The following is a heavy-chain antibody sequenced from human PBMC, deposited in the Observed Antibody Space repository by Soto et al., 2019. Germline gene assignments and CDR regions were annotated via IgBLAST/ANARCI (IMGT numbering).Heavy chain of an antibody. Sequence: QVQLQESGPGLVKPSETLSLTCTVSGGYVSSYYWSWIRQPPGKGLEWIGYSGSTNYKPSLKSRVTIAVDTSKNQFSLNLSSVTAADTAVYYCARLSAGCLDPWGQGTLVTVAS. D-gene: IGHD6-19*01. CDR3: ARLSAGCLDP. CDR2: SGST. V-gene: IGHV4-59*02. J-gene: IGHJ5*02. CDR1: GGYVSSYY.